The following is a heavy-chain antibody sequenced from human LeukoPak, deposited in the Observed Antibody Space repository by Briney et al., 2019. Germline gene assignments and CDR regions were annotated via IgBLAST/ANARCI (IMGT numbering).Heavy chain of an antibody. CDR3: TTRRQDGW. V-gene: IGHV3-15*01. CDR1: GFTFSDAW. D-gene: IGHD2-15*01. J-gene: IGHJ4*02. Sequence: GGSLRLSCVGSGFTFSDAWMSWVRQAPGKGLEWVGRIKSKSDGGTIDYAAPVKGGFTISRDDSRNTLYLQMNSLKTEDTAVYYCTTRRQDGWWGQGTLVTVS. CDR2: IKSKSDGGTI.